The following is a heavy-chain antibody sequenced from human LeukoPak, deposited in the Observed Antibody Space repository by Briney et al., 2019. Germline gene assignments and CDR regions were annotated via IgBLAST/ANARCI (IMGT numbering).Heavy chain of an antibody. CDR1: GGSISSSNYY. CDR3: ARRDVLPDAFDI. CDR2: IYYSGST. J-gene: IGHJ3*02. D-gene: IGHD2-15*01. Sequence: PSETLSLTCTVSGGSISSSNYYWGWIRQPPGKGLEWIGSIYYSGSTYYNPSLKSRVTISVDTSKNQFSLKLNSVTAADTAVYYCARRDVLPDAFDIWGQGTMVTVSS. V-gene: IGHV4-39*01.